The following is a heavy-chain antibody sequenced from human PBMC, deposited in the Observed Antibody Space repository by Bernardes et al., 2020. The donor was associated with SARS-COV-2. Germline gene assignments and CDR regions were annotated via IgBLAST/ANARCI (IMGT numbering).Heavy chain of an antibody. J-gene: IGHJ4*02. CDR1: GFTFSTYG. V-gene: IGHV3-30*18. Sequence: GGSLRLSCAASGFTFSTYGMHWVRQAPGKGLEWVAVISYDGSHKDYADSLKGRLTISRDNSKNKLFLQMNSLRPEDTAVYYCAKGDEAGGVLGYFDQWGQGTLVTVSS. CDR2: ISYDGSHK. D-gene: IGHD2-8*01. CDR3: AKGDEAGGVLGYFDQ.